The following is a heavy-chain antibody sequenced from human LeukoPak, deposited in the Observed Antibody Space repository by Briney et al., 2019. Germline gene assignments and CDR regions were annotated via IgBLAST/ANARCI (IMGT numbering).Heavy chain of an antibody. CDR3: ARTMEGYCSGGSCYQYSYYMDV. Sequence: SETLSLTCSVSGYSISSGYYWGWIRQPPGKGLEWIGSMYYSVTTYYNPSLKSRVTISIDTSKNQFSLKLTSVTAADTAVYYCARTMEGYCSGGSCYQYSYYMDVWGKGTTVTVSS. CDR1: GYSISSGYY. D-gene: IGHD2-15*01. V-gene: IGHV4-38-2*02. J-gene: IGHJ6*03. CDR2: MYYSVTT.